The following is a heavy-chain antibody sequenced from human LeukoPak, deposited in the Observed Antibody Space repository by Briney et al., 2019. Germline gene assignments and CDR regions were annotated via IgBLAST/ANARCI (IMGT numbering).Heavy chain of an antibody. V-gene: IGHV3-33*03. CDR1: GFTFSSYG. CDR3: ASPYYYDSSGYHRTYYYGMDV. J-gene: IGHJ6*02. Sequence: GRSLRLSCAASGFTFSSYGMHWVRQAPGKGLEWVAVIWYDGSNKYYADSVKGRFTISRDNAKNSLYLQMNSLRAEDTAVYYCASPYYYDSSGYHRTYYYGMDVWGQGTTVTVSS. CDR2: IWYDGSNK. D-gene: IGHD3-22*01.